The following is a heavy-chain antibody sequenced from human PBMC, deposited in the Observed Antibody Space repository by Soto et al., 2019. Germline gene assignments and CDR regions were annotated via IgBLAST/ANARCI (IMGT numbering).Heavy chain of an antibody. CDR2: ISGSGASI. CDR3: EKGPTIHSSGDDAFDI. Sequence: EVQLLESGGGLVQPGGTLRLSCAASFTFSSYAMSWVRQAPGRGLEWLSGISGSGASIFYADSVRGRFTISRDNSENKLYLQMNTLRAADTAVYYCEKGPTIHSSGDDAFDIWGQGTMVTVS. D-gene: IGHD6-19*01. V-gene: IGHV3-23*01. CDR1: FTFSSYA. J-gene: IGHJ3*02.